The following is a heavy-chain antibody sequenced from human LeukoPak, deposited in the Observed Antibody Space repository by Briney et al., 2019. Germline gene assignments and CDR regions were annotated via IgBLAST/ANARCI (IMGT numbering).Heavy chain of an antibody. CDR3: AKSKSGNCYSSSDY. J-gene: IGHJ4*02. Sequence: PGGSLRLSCAASGFTFSSYGMHWVRQAPGKGLEWVAVISYDGSNKYYADSVKGRFTISRDNSKNTLYLQMNSLRAEDTALYYCAKSKSGNCYSSSDYWGQGTLVTVSS. V-gene: IGHV3-30*18. D-gene: IGHD2-15*01. CDR1: GFTFSSYG. CDR2: ISYDGSNK.